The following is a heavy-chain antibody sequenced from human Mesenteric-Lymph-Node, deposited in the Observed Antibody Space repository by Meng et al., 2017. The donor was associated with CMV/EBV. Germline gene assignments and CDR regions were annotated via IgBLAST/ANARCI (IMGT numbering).Heavy chain of an antibody. CDR3: VKDRVPPIAVIGTDY. V-gene: IGHV3-30*02. CDR1: GFTFSIYG. J-gene: IGHJ4*02. CDR2: IRYDGSNK. Sequence: GGSLKISCTASGFTFSIYGMHWVRQAPGKGLEWVAFIRYDGSNKYYADSVKGRFTISRDNSKKELYLQMNSLRSEDTAVYHCVKDRVPPIAVIGTDYWGQGTLVTVSS. D-gene: IGHD6-19*01.